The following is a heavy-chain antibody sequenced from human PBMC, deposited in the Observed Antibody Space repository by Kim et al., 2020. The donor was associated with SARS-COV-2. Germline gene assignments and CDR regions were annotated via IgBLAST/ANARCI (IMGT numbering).Heavy chain of an antibody. J-gene: IGHJ4*01. Sequence: SETLSLTCAVYGGTFSGFFWTWIRQPPGKGLEWIGEVNHRGSNRYNPSLKSRATIPVDTSKNQFSLKLTSGSAADTALYYCARAPDDLADSSAGALDYW. D-gene: IGHD3-22*01. V-gene: IGHV4-34*01. CDR1: GGTFSGFF. CDR2: VNHRGSN. CDR3: ARAPDDLADSSAGALDY.